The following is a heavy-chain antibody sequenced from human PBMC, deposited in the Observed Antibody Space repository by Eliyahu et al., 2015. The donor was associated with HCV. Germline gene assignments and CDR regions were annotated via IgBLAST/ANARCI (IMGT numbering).Heavy chain of an antibody. V-gene: IGHV2-5*01. Sequence: QITLKESGPTLVKPTQTLTLTCTFSGFSLSTSGVGVGWIRQPPGKALEWLALIYWNDDKRYSPSLKSRLTITKDTSKNQVVLTMTNMDPVDTATYYCAQGGGPYDILTGPPNWFDPWGQGTLVTVSS. CDR2: IYWNDDK. CDR3: AQGGGPYDILTGPPNWFDP. J-gene: IGHJ5*02. D-gene: IGHD3-9*01. CDR1: GFSLSTSGVG.